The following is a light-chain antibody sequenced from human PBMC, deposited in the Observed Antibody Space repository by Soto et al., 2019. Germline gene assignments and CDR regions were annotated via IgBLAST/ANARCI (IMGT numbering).Light chain of an antibody. V-gene: IGKV1-27*01. J-gene: IGKJ1*01. CDR2: VAS. CDR3: QKYNIAPWT. Sequence: DIQMTQSPSSLSASVGDRVTITCRASQGISNYLAWYQQQPGKVPKLLIYVASTLQSWVPSRFSGSGSGTDFTLTISSLQPEDVATYYCQKYNIAPWTFGQGTKVEIK. CDR1: QGISNY.